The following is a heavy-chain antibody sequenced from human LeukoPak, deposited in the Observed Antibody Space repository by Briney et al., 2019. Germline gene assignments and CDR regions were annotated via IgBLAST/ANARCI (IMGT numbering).Heavy chain of an antibody. D-gene: IGHD6-13*01. Sequence: GASLRLSCTASGFTFSDYYISWIRQAPGQGLEWVSYISGCSGNIYYADSVKGRFTISRDNAKNSLYLQMNSLRAEDTAVYYCARRGYGIAAAGFDWGQGTLVTVSS. J-gene: IGHJ4*02. CDR3: ARRGYGIAAAGFD. CDR2: ISGCSGNI. CDR1: GFTFSDYY. V-gene: IGHV3-11*01.